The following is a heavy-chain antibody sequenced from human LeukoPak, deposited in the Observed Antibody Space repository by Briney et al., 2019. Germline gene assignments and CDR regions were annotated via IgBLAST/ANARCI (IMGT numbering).Heavy chain of an antibody. CDR2: ISGYNGNT. D-gene: IGHD3-22*01. J-gene: IGHJ5*02. Sequence: GASVKVSCKASGYTFTTYGINWVRQAPGQGLEWMAWISGYNGNTDYAQKFQGRVSMTTDTSTSTAYMELRSLRSDDTAVYYCAREERKWITMIDISWFDPWGQGTLVTVSS. CDR3: AREERKWITMIDISWFDP. CDR1: GYTFTTYG. V-gene: IGHV1-18*01.